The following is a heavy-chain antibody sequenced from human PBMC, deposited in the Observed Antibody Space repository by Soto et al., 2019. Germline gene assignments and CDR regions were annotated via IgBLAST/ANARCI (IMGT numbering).Heavy chain of an antibody. CDR1: GGSFSGYY. J-gene: IGHJ6*02. Sequence: SETLSLTCAVYGGSFSGYYWSWIRQPPGKGLEWIGEINHSGSTNYNPSLKSRVTISVDTSKNQFSLKLSSVTAADTAFFFCASSSWHYYYYYGMDVWGQGTTVTVSS. D-gene: IGHD6-13*01. V-gene: IGHV4-34*01. CDR3: ASSSWHYYYYYGMDV. CDR2: INHSGST.